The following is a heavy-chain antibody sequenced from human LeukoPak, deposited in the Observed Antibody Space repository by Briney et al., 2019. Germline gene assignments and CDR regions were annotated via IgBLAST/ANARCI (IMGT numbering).Heavy chain of an antibody. Sequence: GGSLRLSCAASGFTFSDYYMSWIRQAPGKGLEWVSYVRSSGSTIYYADSVKGRFTISRDNAKNSLYLQMNSLRAEDTAAYYCARADCSSTSCYEFDYWGQGTLVTVSS. CDR2: VRSSGSTI. CDR1: GFTFSDYY. CDR3: ARADCSSTSCYEFDY. J-gene: IGHJ4*02. D-gene: IGHD2-2*01. V-gene: IGHV3-11*04.